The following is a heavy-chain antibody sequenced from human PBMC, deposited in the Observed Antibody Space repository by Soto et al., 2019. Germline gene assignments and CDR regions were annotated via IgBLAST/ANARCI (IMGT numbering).Heavy chain of an antibody. CDR1: GFTFSSYS. CDR2: ISSSSSYI. V-gene: IGHV3-21*01. Sequence: GGSLRLSCAASGFTFSSYSMNWVRQAPGRGLEWVSSISSSSSYIYYADSVKGRFTISRDNAKNSLYLQMNSLRAEDTAVYYCARDMGDYFDYWGQGTLVTVSS. D-gene: IGHD3-16*01. J-gene: IGHJ4*02. CDR3: ARDMGDYFDY.